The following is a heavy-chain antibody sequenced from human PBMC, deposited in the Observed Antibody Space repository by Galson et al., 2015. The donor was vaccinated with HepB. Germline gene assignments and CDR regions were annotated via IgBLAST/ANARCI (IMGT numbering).Heavy chain of an antibody. CDR2: MNPNSGNT. D-gene: IGHD3-3*01. V-gene: IGHV1-8*01. CDR3: ARGRELYYDFWSGYYTNYYGMDV. Sequence: SVKVSCKAPGYTFTSYDINWVRQATGQGLEWMGWMNPNSGNTGYAQKFQGRVTMTRNTSISTAYMELSSLRSEDTAVYYCARGRELYYDFWSGYYTNYYGMDVWGQGTTVTVSS. J-gene: IGHJ6*02. CDR1: GYTFTSYD.